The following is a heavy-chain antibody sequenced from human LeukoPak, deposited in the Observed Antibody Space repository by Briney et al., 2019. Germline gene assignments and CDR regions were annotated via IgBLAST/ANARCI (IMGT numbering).Heavy chain of an antibody. D-gene: IGHD3-10*01. CDR2: MNPNSGNA. V-gene: IGHV1-8*01. J-gene: IGHJ6*03. Sequence: ASVKVSCKASGYTFTSYDINWVRQATGQGLEWMGWMNPNSGNAGYAQKFQGRVTMTRNTSISTAYMELSSLRSEDTAVYYCAIRYGSGEKYYYYYYMDVWGKGTTVTVSS. CDR3: AIRYGSGEKYYYYYYMDV. CDR1: GYTFTSYD.